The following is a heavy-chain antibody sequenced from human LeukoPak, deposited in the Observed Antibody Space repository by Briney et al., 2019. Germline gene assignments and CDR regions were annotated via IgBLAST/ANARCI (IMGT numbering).Heavy chain of an antibody. CDR2: IDPSDSET. Sequence: GESLRISCRGSGYRFSTSWIGWVRQMPGKGLEWMGIIDPSDSETRYTPSFQGQVTISVDKSLTTADLQWNSLKASDTAMYYCARQTAMGRSGDYWGQGTLVTVSS. CDR1: GYRFSTSW. J-gene: IGHJ4*02. V-gene: IGHV5-51*01. CDR3: ARQTAMGRSGDY. D-gene: IGHD5-18*01.